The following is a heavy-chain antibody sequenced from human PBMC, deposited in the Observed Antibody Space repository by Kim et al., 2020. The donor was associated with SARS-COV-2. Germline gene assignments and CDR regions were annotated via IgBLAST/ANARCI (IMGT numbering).Heavy chain of an antibody. V-gene: IGHV3-30*12. J-gene: IGHJ4*02. CDR1: GFTLTSYG. CDR3: ARGSHLDLWFGVY. D-gene: IGHD3-10*01. CDR2: MSTDGNLE. Sequence: GGSLRLSCAASGFTLTSYGMLWVRQAPGKGLEWVAIMSTDGNLEYYADSVKGRFTISRDNPRNTLYLQMSSLRAEDTATYYCARGSHLDLWFGVYYGQG.